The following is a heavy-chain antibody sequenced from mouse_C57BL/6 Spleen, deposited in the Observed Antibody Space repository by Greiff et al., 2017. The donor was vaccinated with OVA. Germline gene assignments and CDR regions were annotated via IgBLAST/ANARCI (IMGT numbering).Heavy chain of an antibody. Sequence: VQLQQSGAELVKPGASVKISCKASGYAFSSYWMNWVKQRPGKGLEWIGQIYPGDGDTNYNGKFKGKATLTADKSSSTAYMQLSSLTSEDSAVYFCARSEDYDGVGYFDVWGTGTTVTVSS. CDR1: GYAFSSYW. D-gene: IGHD2-4*01. V-gene: IGHV1-80*01. J-gene: IGHJ1*03. CDR3: ARSEDYDGVGYFDV. CDR2: IYPGDGDT.